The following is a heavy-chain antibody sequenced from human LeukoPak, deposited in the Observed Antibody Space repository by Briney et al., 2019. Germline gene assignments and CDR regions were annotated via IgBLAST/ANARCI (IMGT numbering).Heavy chain of an antibody. V-gene: IGHV3-33*01. J-gene: IGHJ6*02. Sequence: GGSLRLSCAASGFTFSSYGTHWVRQAPGKGLEWVAVIWYDGSNKYYADSVKGRFTISRDNSKNTLYLQMNSLRAEDTAVYYCARGYCSSTSCYSHYYYYGMDVWGQRTTVTVSS. D-gene: IGHD2-2*01. CDR1: GFTFSSYG. CDR2: IWYDGSNK. CDR3: ARGYCSSTSCYSHYYYYGMDV.